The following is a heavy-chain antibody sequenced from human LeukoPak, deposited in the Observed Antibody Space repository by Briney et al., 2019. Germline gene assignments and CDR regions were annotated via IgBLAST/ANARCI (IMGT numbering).Heavy chain of an antibody. Sequence: SETLSLTCTVSGGSISSYYWSWIRQPPGKGLEWIGYIYYSGSTNYNPSLKSRVTISVDTSKNQFSLKLSSVTAADTAVYYCASATTYYYDSSGYAIDYWGQGTLVTVSS. D-gene: IGHD3-22*01. J-gene: IGHJ4*02. CDR1: GGSISSYY. CDR3: ASATTYYYDSSGYAIDY. CDR2: IYYSGST. V-gene: IGHV4-59*01.